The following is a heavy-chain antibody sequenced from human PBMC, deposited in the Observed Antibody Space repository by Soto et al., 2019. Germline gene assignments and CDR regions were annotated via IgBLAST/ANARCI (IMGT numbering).Heavy chain of an antibody. CDR2: IRGGGGAT. CDR1: GFTFSAYA. Sequence: EVQLLESGGGLVQPGGSLRLSCAGSGFTFSAYAVGWVRQAPGKGLEWVSTIRGGGGATHYADSVKGRFTISRDDSKNTLYAQMNSLRAEDTAVYYCAKFEGHPLEYWYLDFWGRGTLVTVSS. V-gene: IGHV3-23*01. J-gene: IGHJ2*01. CDR3: AKFEGHPLEYWYLDF. D-gene: IGHD1-1*01.